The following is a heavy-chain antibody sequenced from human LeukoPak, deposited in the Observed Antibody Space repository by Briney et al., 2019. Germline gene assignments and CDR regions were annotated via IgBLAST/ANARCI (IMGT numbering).Heavy chain of an antibody. CDR3: ARGGGLDTAMVRFDP. D-gene: IGHD5-18*01. CDR2: INPSGGST. CDR1: GYTFTSYY. V-gene: IGHV1-46*01. Sequence: ASVKVSCKASGYTFTSYYMHWVRQAPGQGLEWMGIINPSGGSTSYAQKFQGRVTITTDESTSTAYMELSSLRSEDTAVYYCARGGGLDTAMVRFDPWGQGTLVTVSS. J-gene: IGHJ5*02.